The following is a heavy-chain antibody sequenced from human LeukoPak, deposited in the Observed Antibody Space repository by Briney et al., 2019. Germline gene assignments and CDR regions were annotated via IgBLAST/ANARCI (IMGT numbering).Heavy chain of an antibody. J-gene: IGHJ5*02. D-gene: IGHD6-19*01. CDR3: ARGQFLYSSGWNADNWFDP. CDR2: MNPNSGNT. CDR1: GYTFTSYD. V-gene: IGHV1-8*01. Sequence: ASVKVSCKASGYTFTSYDINWVRQATGQGLEWMGWMNPNSGNTGCAQKFQGRVTMTRNTSISTAYMELSSLRSEDTAVYYCARGQFLYSSGWNADNWFDPWGQGTLVTVSS.